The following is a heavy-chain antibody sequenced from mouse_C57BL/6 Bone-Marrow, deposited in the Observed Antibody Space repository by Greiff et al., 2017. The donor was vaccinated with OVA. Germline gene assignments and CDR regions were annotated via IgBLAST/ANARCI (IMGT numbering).Heavy chain of an antibody. D-gene: IGHD4-1*01. V-gene: IGHV1-15*01. CDR2: IDPETGGT. CDR3: TTTGTWFAY. CDR1: GYTFTDYE. J-gene: IGHJ3*01. Sequence: QVQLQQSGAELVRPGASVTLSCKASGYTFTDYEMHWVKQTPVHGLEWIGAIDPETGGTAYNQKFKGKAILTADKSSSAAYMELRILTSEDSAVYSCTTTGTWFAYWGQGTLVTVSA.